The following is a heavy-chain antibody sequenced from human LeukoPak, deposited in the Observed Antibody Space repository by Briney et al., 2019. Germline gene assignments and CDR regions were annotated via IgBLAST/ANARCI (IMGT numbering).Heavy chain of an antibody. CDR2: ISANSGNT. D-gene: IGHD3-16*01. J-gene: IGHJ4*02. CDR1: VYSFTING. Sequence: ASVTVSFTPSVYSFTINGISWVRQAPGQGLEWMAWISANSGNTNYAQNFQDRVTLITDTSTSSAYMELRSLRSDDTAVYYCARDVNYAFDYWGQGTLVTVSS. V-gene: IGHV1-18*01. CDR3: ARDVNYAFDY.